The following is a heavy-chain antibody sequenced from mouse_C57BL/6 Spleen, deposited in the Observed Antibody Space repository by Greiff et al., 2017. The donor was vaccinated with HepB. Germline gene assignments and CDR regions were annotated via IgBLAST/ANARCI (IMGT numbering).Heavy chain of an antibody. CDR1: GFSLTSYG. D-gene: IGHD2-4*01. J-gene: IGHJ4*01. Sequence: QVQLQQSGPGLVQPSQSLSITCTVSGFSLTSYGVHWVRQSPGKGLEWRGVIWSGGITDYNAAFISRLSISKDNSKSQVFFKMNSLQADDTAIYYCASYDYEDYYAMDYWGQGTSVTVSS. CDR3: ASYDYEDYYAMDY. V-gene: IGHV2-2*01. CDR2: IWSGGIT.